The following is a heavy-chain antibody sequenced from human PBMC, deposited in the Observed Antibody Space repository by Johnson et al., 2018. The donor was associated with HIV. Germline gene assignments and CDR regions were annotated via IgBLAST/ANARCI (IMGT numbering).Heavy chain of an antibody. J-gene: IGHJ3*02. V-gene: IGHV3-13*01. D-gene: IGHD3-10*01. CDR2: IGTAGDT. Sequence: VQLVESGGGLVQPGGSLRLSCAASGFTFSSYDMHWVRQATGKGLEWVSSIGTAGDTYYPGSVKGRFTISRENAKNSLYLQMNSLRAGDTAVYYCARAGRFGELLYWYAFDIWGQGTMVTVS. CDR3: ARAGRFGELLYWYAFDI. CDR1: GFTFSSYD.